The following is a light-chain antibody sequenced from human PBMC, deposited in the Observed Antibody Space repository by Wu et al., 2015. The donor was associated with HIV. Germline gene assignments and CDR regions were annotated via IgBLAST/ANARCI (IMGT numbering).Light chain of an antibody. CDR2: ASS. CDR3: QQYDNSSYT. CDR1: QSVRSGY. J-gene: IGKJ2*01. V-gene: IGKV3-20*01. Sequence: EIVLTQSPGTVSLSPGERATLSCRASQSVRSGYLAWYQQKLGQSPRLLIYASSTRATGIPDRFSGSGSGTDFTLTITRLEPDDFAVYYCQQYDNSSYTFGQGTKLEIK.